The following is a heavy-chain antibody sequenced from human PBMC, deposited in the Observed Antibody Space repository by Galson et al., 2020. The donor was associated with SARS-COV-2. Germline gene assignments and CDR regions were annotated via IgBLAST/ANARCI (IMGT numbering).Heavy chain of an antibody. V-gene: IGHV4-61*01. CDR1: GGSVSSGSYY. D-gene: IGHD2-2*01. Sequence: SETLSLTCTVSGGSVSSGSYYWSWIRQPPGKGLEWIGYIYYSGSTNYNPSLKSRLTISVDTSKNQFSLKLSSVTAADTAVYYCASYGGVYCSCSGCDCLDNWLDPWGQGSLVPVSA. CDR2: IYYSGST. J-gene: IGHJ5*02. CDR3: ASYGGVYCSCSGCDCLDNWLDP.